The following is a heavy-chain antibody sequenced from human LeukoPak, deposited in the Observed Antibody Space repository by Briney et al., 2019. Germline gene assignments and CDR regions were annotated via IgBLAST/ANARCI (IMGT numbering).Heavy chain of an antibody. CDR3: ATCSSTSCFYYYYYMDV. D-gene: IGHD2-2*01. V-gene: IGHV3-21*01. Sequence: PGGSLRLSCAASGFTFSSYSMNWVRQAPGKGLEWVSSISSSSSYIYYADSVKGRFTISRDNAKNSLYLQMNSLRAEDTAVYYCATCSSTSCFYYYYYMDVWGKGTTVTVSS. J-gene: IGHJ6*03. CDR1: GFTFSSYS. CDR2: ISSSSSYI.